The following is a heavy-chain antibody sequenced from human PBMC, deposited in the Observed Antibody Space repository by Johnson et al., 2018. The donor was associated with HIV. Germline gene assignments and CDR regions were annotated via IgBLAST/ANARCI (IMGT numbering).Heavy chain of an antibody. D-gene: IGHD5-18*01. CDR1: GFTFSSYA. J-gene: IGHJ3*02. V-gene: IGHV3-23*04. CDR2: ISGSGGST. Sequence: VQVVESGGGLVQPGGSLRLSCAASGFTFSSYAMSWVRQAPGKGLEWVSAISGSGGSTYYADSVKGRFTISRDNAKNSLYLQMNSLRAEDTAVYYCARDSYGAFDIWGQGTMVTVSS. CDR3: ARDSYGAFDI.